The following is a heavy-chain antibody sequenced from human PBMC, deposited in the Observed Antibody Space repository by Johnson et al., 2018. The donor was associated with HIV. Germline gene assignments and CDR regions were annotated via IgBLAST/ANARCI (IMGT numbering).Heavy chain of an antibody. V-gene: IGHV3-53*01. J-gene: IGHJ3*02. D-gene: IGHD1-7*01. CDR2: IYSGGST. Sequence: VQLVESGGGLIQPGGSLRLSCAASGFTVSSNYMSWVRQAPGKGLEWVSVIYSGGSTYYADSVKGRFTISRDNSKNTLYLQMNSLRAEDMAVYYCARDRAWNYEGAFDIWGQGTMVTVSS. CDR3: ARDRAWNYEGAFDI. CDR1: GFTVSSNY.